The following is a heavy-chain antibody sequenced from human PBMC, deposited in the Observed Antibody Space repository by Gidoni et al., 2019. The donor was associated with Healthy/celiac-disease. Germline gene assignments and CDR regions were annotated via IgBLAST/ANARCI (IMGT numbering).Heavy chain of an antibody. Sequence: QLQLQESGPGLVKPSETLSLTCTVSGGSISSSSYYWGWIRQPPGKGLEWIGSIYYSGSTYYNPSLKSRVTISVDTSKNQFSLKLSSVTAADTAVYYCARGSSGWSPFDCWGQGTLVTVSS. J-gene: IGHJ4*02. V-gene: IGHV4-39*01. CDR1: GGSISSSSYY. CDR2: IYYSGST. CDR3: ARGSSGWSPFDC. D-gene: IGHD6-19*01.